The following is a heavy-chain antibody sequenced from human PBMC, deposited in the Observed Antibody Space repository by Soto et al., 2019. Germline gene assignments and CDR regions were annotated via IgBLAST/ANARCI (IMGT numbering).Heavy chain of an antibody. Sequence: VQLVQSGAEVRKPGSSVKVSCKASGGDFKNFIIAWVRQAPGHGLEWMGGVIPIFGTPNFVQKFQDRVTITAGGATSTTYMEPRSLRSEDTAVYYCARVGSCLSSSCLCYGMDVWGQGTTVIVSS. CDR3: ARVGSCLSSSCLCYGMDV. CDR1: GGDFKNFI. V-gene: IGHV1-69*01. CDR2: VIPIFGTP. J-gene: IGHJ6*02. D-gene: IGHD2-2*01.